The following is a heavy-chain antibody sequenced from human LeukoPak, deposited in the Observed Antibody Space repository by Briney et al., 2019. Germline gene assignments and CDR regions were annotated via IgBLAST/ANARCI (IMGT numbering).Heavy chain of an antibody. CDR2: INPNTGGT. CDR1: GYTFTGYY. Sequence: ASVKVSCKASGYTFTGYYMHWVRQAPGQGLEWMGWINPNTGGTNYAQKFQGRVTMTRDTSISTAYMELSRLRSDDTAVYYCARDLKRGYSSGRYSWGTGSSNDYWGQGTLDTVSS. J-gene: IGHJ4*02. D-gene: IGHD6-19*01. CDR3: ARDLKRGYSSGRYSWGTGSSNDY. V-gene: IGHV1-2*02.